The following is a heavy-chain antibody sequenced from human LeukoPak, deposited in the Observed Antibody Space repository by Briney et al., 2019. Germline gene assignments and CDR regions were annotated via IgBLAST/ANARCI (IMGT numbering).Heavy chain of an antibody. Sequence: GGSLRLSCAASGLTFSSHWMHWVRQAPGKGLEWVAVISYDGSNKYYADSVKGRFTISRDNSKNTLYLQMNSLRAEDMAVYYCARSSRGAGLDYWGQGTLVTVSS. CDR3: ARSSRGAGLDY. D-gene: IGHD3-10*01. CDR1: GLTFSSHW. J-gene: IGHJ4*02. V-gene: IGHV3-30*03. CDR2: ISYDGSNK.